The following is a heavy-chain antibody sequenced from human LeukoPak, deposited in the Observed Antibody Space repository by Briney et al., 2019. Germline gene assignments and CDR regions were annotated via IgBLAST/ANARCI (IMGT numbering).Heavy chain of an antibody. CDR1: GFTFSSYG. CDR2: IRYDGNNK. CDR3: ANRVMVTSGFDY. V-gene: IGHV3-30*02. D-gene: IGHD3-16*01. Sequence: GGSLSLSCAASGFTFSSYGMHWVRQAPGKGLEWVAFIRYDGNNKYYADSVKGRFTISRDNSKNTLYLQMNSLRAEDTAVYYCANRVMVTSGFDYWGQGTLVTVSS. J-gene: IGHJ4*02.